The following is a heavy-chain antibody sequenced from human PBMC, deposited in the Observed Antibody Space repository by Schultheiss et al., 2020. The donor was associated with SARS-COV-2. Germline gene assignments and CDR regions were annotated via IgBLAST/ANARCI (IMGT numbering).Heavy chain of an antibody. CDR3: ARDRNIVGGDAFDI. J-gene: IGHJ3*02. CDR1: GFTVSASY. V-gene: IGHV3-30-3*01. CDR2: ISYERSSK. D-gene: IGHD1-26*01. Sequence: GESLKISCAVSGFTVSASYMSWVRQAPGKGREWVAIISYERSSKYHADSVKGRLTSSRDNSKNTLYLHMNSLKTDDTAVYYCARDRNIVGGDAFDIWGQGTMVTVSS.